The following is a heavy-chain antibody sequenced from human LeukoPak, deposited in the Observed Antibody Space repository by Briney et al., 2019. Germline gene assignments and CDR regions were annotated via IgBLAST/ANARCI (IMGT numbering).Heavy chain of an antibody. D-gene: IGHD6-19*01. CDR2: YNVDT. Sequence: PSESLSLTCSVSGHSISRSYWGWVRQPPGRGLGWHDYNVDTNYNPSVKSRVTISLDASKSQFSLKLSSVTAADTAMYYCARVNIAVAGDASDVWGRGTMVTVSS. CDR3: ARVNIAVAGDASDV. V-gene: IGHV4-59*01. J-gene: IGHJ3*01. CDR1: GHSISRSY.